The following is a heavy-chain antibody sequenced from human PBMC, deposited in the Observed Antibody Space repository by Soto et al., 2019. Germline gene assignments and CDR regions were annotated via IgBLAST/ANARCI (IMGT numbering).Heavy chain of an antibody. Sequence: QVQLVQSGAAVRRPGSSVMVSCKSSGGIFRSNAINWVRQAPGQGLEWMGAIIPQFPTPYFAQKFQGRVTITADESTSTAYMALNSLRSDDTAVYFCARDAADTPMVYWGQGTLLTVSS. J-gene: IGHJ4*02. CDR3: ARDAADTPMVY. CDR2: IIPQFPTP. CDR1: GGIFRSNA. D-gene: IGHD5-18*01. V-gene: IGHV1-69*01.